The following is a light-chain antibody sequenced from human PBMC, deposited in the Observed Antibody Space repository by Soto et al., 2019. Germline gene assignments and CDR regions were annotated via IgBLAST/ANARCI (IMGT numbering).Light chain of an antibody. CDR1: QTLYNN. Sequence: EIVMTQSPATLSVSPGERATLSCRASQTLYNNLAWYQQKLGQAPRLLIYGASARATDIPARFSGSGSGTEFPLTISALQSEDFAIYYCQQYSGWPLTFGGGTKVEIK. CDR3: QQYSGWPLT. V-gene: IGKV3-15*01. CDR2: GAS. J-gene: IGKJ4*01.